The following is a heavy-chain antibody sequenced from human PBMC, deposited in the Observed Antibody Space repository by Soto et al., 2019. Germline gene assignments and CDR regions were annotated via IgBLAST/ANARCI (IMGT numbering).Heavy chain of an antibody. CDR2: IIPIFGTA. J-gene: IGHJ5*02. CDR1: GGTFSSYA. D-gene: IGHD3-9*01. Sequence: VASVKVSCKASGGTFSSYAISWVRQAPGQGLEWMGGIIPIFGTANYAQKFQGRVTITADESTSTAYMELSSLRSEDTVVYYCARDTPVLRYFDWFPNWFDPWGQGTLVTVSS. CDR3: ARDTPVLRYFDWFPNWFDP. V-gene: IGHV1-69*13.